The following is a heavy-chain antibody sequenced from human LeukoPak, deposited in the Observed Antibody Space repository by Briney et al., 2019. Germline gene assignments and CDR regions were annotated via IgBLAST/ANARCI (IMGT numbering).Heavy chain of an antibody. Sequence: GGSLRLSCAASGFTLSTYAMSWVRQTPGKGLEWVAATSSSDAGTYHADSVRGRFTISRDNSKNTLYLQMNSLRAEDTAVYYCANYYDSSGLDYWGQGTLVTVSS. V-gene: IGHV3-23*01. CDR3: ANYYDSSGLDY. D-gene: IGHD3-22*01. CDR2: TSSSDAGT. J-gene: IGHJ4*02. CDR1: GFTLSTYA.